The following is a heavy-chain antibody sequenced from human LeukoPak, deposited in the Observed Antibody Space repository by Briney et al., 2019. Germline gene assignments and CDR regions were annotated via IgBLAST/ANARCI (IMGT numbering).Heavy chain of an antibody. CDR2: ISSNGGST. CDR3: VKDYDSSGYYSSCDY. J-gene: IGHJ4*02. CDR1: GLTFSNYA. D-gene: IGHD3-22*01. V-gene: IGHV3-64D*09. Sequence: GGSLSLSCSASGLTFSNYAMHWVRQAPGKGLEYVSSISSNGGSTYYADSLKGRFTLYRDNSKNTLYLQMSSLRAEDTAVYYCVKDYDSSGYYSSCDYWGQGTLVTVSS.